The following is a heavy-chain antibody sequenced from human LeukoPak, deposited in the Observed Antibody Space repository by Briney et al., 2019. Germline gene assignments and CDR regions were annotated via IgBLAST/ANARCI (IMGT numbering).Heavy chain of an antibody. CDR2: INPSGGST. CDR1: GYTFTSYY. V-gene: IGHV1-46*01. CDR3: ARDYGGKSHFQH. Sequence: ASVKVSCKASGYTFTSYYMHWVRQAPGQGLEWMGIINPSGGSTSYAQKFQGRVTMARDMSTSTVYMELSSLRSEDTAVYYCARDYGGKSHFQHWGQGTLVTVSS. J-gene: IGHJ1*01. D-gene: IGHD4-23*01.